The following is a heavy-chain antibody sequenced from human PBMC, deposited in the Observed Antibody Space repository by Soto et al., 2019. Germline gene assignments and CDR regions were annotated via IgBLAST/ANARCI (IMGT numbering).Heavy chain of an antibody. CDR1: GGSFSGYY. J-gene: IGHJ6*02. CDR3: ARRPTYGMDV. V-gene: IGHV4-34*01. Sequence: RSLTCAVYGGSFSGYYWSWIRQPPGKGLEWIGEINHSGSTNYNPSLKSRVTISVDTSKNQFSLKLSSVTAADTAVYYCARRPTYGMDVWGQGTTVTVSS. CDR2: INHSGST. D-gene: IGHD2-21*01.